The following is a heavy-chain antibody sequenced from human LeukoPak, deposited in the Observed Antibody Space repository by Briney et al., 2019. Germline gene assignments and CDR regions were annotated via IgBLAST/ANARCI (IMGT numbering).Heavy chain of an antibody. D-gene: IGHD3-10*01. CDR3: AKDWAPARYYYDAFDI. V-gene: IGHV3-23*01. CDR1: GFTFSSYA. Sequence: GGSLRLSCAASGFTFSSYATSWVRQAPGKGLEWVSAISGSGGSTYYADSVKGRFTISRDNSKNTLYLQMNSLRAEDTAVYYCAKDWAPARYYYDAFDIWGQGTMVTVSS. J-gene: IGHJ3*02. CDR2: ISGSGGST.